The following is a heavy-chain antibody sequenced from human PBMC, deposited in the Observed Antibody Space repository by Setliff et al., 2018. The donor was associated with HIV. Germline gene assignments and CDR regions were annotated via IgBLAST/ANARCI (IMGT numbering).Heavy chain of an antibody. CDR1: GGSFSGYF. CDR2: IYHSGST. Sequence: SETLSLTCAVYGGSFSGYFWSWVRQPPGKGLEWIGEIYHSGSTSYNPSLKSRVTISVDKSKNQFSLKLSSVTAADTAVYYCARGSLYSSSSCFDYWGQGTLVTVSS. CDR3: ARGSLYSSSSCFDY. V-gene: IGHV4-34*01. J-gene: IGHJ4*02. D-gene: IGHD6-13*01.